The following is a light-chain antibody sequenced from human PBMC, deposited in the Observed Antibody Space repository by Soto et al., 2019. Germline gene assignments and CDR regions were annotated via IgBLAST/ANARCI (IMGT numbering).Light chain of an antibody. CDR2: KAS. CDR1: QSISTW. V-gene: IGKV1-5*03. Sequence: DIQMTQSPSTLSASVGDRVTITCRASQSISTWLAWDQQKPGKAPKLLIYKASSLESGVPSRFSGSGSGTEFTLTISSLQFDDFATYYCQQYNSYSTFGQGTKLEIK. CDR3: QQYNSYST. J-gene: IGKJ2*01.